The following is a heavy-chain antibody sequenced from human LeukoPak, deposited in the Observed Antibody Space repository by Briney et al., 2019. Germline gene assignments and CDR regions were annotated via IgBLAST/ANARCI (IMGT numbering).Heavy chain of an antibody. D-gene: IGHD6-13*01. CDR2: IYHSGST. J-gene: IGHJ6*04. CDR1: GGSISSSNW. V-gene: IGHV4-4*02. CDR3: AREPRKALPGYSSSWYVYYYYGMDV. Sequence: PSETLSLTCAVSGGSISSSNWWSWVRQPPGKGLEWIGEIYHSGSTNYNPSHTRRFTISVDKSTNQFSLKLSPVTAADTAVYYCAREPRKALPGYSSSWYVYYYYGMDVWGKGTTVTVSS.